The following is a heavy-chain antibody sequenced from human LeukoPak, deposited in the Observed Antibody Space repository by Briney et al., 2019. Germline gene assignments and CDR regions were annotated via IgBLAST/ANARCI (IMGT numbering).Heavy chain of an antibody. CDR2: IGASVGST. V-gene: IGHV3-23*01. D-gene: IGHD3-9*01. Sequence: ARSLRLSCATSGFTFSSYAISWVRQAPGKGLEWVSGIGASVGSTLYADSVKERFTISRDNSKNPPCLQMDSLRTTETSVTFCAKAESYDILTGLDYWGQGNLVTVCS. J-gene: IGHJ4*02. CDR3: AKAESYDILTGLDY. CDR1: GFTFSSYA.